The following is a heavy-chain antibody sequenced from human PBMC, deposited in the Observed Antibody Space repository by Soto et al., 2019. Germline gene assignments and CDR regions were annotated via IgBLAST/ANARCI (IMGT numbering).Heavy chain of an antibody. V-gene: IGHV1-69*02. D-gene: IGHD3-10*01. CDR3: ARSRGDIEIHDY. Sequence: ASVKVSCKASGGTFSSYTISWVRQAPGQGLEWMGRIIPILGIANYAQKFQGRVTITADKSTSTAYMELSSLRSEDTAVYYCARSRGDIEIHDYWGQGTLVTVSS. J-gene: IGHJ4*02. CDR1: GGTFSSYT. CDR2: IIPILGIA.